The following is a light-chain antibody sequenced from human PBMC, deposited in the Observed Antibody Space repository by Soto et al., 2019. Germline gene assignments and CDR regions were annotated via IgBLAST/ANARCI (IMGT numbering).Light chain of an antibody. J-gene: IGKJ1*01. CDR2: GAS. CDR1: QSVSSSY. CDR3: QQYGSSPQT. Sequence: IVLTQSPGTLSLSPGERATLSCKASQSVSSSYLAWYQQKPGQAPRLLIYGASNRATGIPARFSGSGSGTDFTLTISRLEPEDFAVYYCQQYGSSPQTFGQGTKVDIK. V-gene: IGKV3-20*01.